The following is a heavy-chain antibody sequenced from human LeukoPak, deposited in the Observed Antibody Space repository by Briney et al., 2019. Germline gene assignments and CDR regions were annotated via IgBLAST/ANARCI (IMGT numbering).Heavy chain of an antibody. D-gene: IGHD2-21*01. CDR1: GGSISNYY. Sequence: SETLSLTCTVSGGSISNYYWSWIRQSPGKGLEWIGYISYSGGTNYNPSLKSRVTISLDTSKNQFSLKVTSVTAADTAVYYCARGGGAVDWFDPWGQGTLITVSS. V-gene: IGHV4-59*01. CDR2: ISYSGGT. J-gene: IGHJ5*02. CDR3: ARGGGAVDWFDP.